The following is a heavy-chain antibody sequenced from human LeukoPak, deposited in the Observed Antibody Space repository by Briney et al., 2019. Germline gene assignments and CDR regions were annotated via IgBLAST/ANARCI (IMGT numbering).Heavy chain of an antibody. CDR2: IKSKTNGGTT. CDR3: TTEIPVGTTSFP. J-gene: IGHJ5*02. Sequence: GGSLRLSCAASGFTFSNAWMSWVRQAPGKGLEWVGRIKSKTNGGTTDYAAPMKGRFTISRDDSKNTLYLQMNSLKTEDTAVYHCTTEIPVGTTSFPWGQGTLVTVSS. D-gene: IGHD1-14*01. V-gene: IGHV3-15*01. CDR1: GFTFSNAW.